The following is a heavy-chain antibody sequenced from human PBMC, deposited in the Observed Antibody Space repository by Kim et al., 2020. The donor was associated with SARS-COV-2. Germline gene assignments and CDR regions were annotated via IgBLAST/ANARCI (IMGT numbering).Heavy chain of an antibody. CDR3: ARARGLTVTTMGVYYYYYMDV. CDR1: GFTFSSYE. CDR2: ISSSGSTI. Sequence: GGSLRLSCAASGFTFSSYEMNWVRQAPGKGLEWVSYISSSGSTIYYADSVKGRFTISRDNAKNSLYLQMNSLRAEDTAVYYCARARGLTVTTMGVYYYYYMDVWGKGTTVTVSS. J-gene: IGHJ6*03. D-gene: IGHD4-4*01. V-gene: IGHV3-48*03.